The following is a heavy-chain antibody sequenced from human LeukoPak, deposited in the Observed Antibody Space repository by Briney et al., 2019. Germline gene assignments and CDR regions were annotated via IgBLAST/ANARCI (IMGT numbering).Heavy chain of an antibody. CDR3: ASAPGGQGGL. D-gene: IGHD1-26*01. CDR1: GFTFSSYW. Sequence: GGCLRLSCAASGFTFSSYWMHWGRQAPGKGLVWVSRINSDGNNTTYADTVKGRFTISRDNPKNTLFLQMNSLRADDTAVYYCASAPGGQGGLWGQGTLVTVSS. J-gene: IGHJ4*03. V-gene: IGHV3-74*01. CDR2: INSDGNNT.